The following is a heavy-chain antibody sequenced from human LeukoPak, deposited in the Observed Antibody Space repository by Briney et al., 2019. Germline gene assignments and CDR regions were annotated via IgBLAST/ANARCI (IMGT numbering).Heavy chain of an antibody. D-gene: IGHD2-15*01. CDR2: TYYRSNGYN. J-gene: IGHJ3*02. CDR1: GDSVSSNSAA. V-gene: IGHV6-1*01. Sequence: SQTLSLTCAISGDSVSSNSAAWNWIRQSPSRGLEWLGRTYYRSNGYNYYAVSVKSRITINPDTSKNQFSLQLNSVTPEDTAVYYCARVQYPGGYCSGGSCYPFDIWGQGTMVTVSS. CDR3: ARVQYPGGYCSGGSCYPFDI.